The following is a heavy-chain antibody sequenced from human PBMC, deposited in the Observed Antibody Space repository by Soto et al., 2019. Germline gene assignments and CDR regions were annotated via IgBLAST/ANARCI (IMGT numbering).Heavy chain of an antibody. CDR2: MNPNSGNT. CDR1: GYTFTSYD. Sequence: ASVKVSCKASGYTFTSYDINWVRQATGQGLEWMGWMNPNSGNTGYAQKFQGRVTMTRNTSISTAYMELSSLRSEDTAVYYCARGRDLNWNYYYYYMDVWGKGTTVTV. CDR3: ARGRDLNWNYYYYYMDV. J-gene: IGHJ6*03. V-gene: IGHV1-8*01. D-gene: IGHD1-1*01.